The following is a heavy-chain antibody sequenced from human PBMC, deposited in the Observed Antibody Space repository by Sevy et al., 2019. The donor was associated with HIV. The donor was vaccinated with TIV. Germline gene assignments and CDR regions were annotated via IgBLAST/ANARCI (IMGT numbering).Heavy chain of an antibody. CDR2: IYTSGST. J-gene: IGHJ4*02. CDR3: ARGGDTSGYYYYFDY. D-gene: IGHD3-22*01. Sequence: SETLSLTCTVSGGSISTYYWSWIRQPAGRGLEWIGRIYTSGSTNYNPSIKIRFTMSVDTSKNQFSLKLSSVTAADTAVYYCARGGDTSGYYYYFDYWGQGTLVTVSS. CDR1: GGSISTYY. V-gene: IGHV4-4*07.